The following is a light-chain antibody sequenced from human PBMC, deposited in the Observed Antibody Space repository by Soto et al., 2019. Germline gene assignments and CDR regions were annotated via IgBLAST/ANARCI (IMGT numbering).Light chain of an antibody. Sequence: QSVLTQPPSASGTPGQRVTISCSGSSSGLDIKILNWYQHIPGKAPKLLIYNDDQRPSVVPDRFSGSRSGTSASLVIAGLRSEDEAEYYCAGWDDSLLGPVFGGGNKLTV. CDR2: NDD. V-gene: IGLV1-44*01. CDR3: AGWDDSLLGPV. J-gene: IGLJ3*02. CDR1: SSGLDIKI.